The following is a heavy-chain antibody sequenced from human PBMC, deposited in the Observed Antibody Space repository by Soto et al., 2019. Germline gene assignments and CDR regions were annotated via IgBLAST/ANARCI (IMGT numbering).Heavy chain of an antibody. CDR3: PRVDWVREQLVPDFNGMDV. V-gene: IGHV4-34*01. J-gene: IGHJ6*02. Sequence: QVQLQQWGAGLLKPSETLSLTCAVYGGSFSGYYWSWIRQPPGKGLEWIGEINHSGSTNYNPSLKSLLTISVDTSKHQFSLKLSSVTAADTAVYYCPRVDWVREQLVPDFNGMDVWGQGTTVTVSS. CDR2: INHSGST. D-gene: IGHD6-6*01. CDR1: GGSFSGYY.